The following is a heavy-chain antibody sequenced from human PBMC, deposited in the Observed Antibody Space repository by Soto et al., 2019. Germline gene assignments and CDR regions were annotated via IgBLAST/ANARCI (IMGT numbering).Heavy chain of an antibody. V-gene: IGHV3-33*01. Sequence: QVQLVESGGGVVQPGRSLRLSCAASGFTFSSYGMHWVRQAPGKGLEWVAVIWYDGSNKYYADSGKGRFTISRDNSTNAPSLQMSSLRAEDTAVYYCARDLSRIAAGLYGMDVWGQGTTVTVSS. CDR1: GFTFSSYG. D-gene: IGHD6-13*01. J-gene: IGHJ6*02. CDR3: ARDLSRIAAGLYGMDV. CDR2: IWYDGSNK.